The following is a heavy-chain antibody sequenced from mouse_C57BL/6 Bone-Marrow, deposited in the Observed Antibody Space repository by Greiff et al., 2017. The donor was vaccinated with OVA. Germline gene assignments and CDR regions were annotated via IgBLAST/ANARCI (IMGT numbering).Heavy chain of an antibody. CDR1: GYSFTGYY. V-gene: IGHV1-31*01. D-gene: IGHD2-4*01. CDR2: IYPYNGVS. Sequence: VQLKESGPELVKPGASVKISCKASGYSFTGYYMHWVKQSHGNILDWIGYIYPYNGVSSYNQKFKGKATLTVDKSSSTAYMELRSLTSEDSAVYYCAREGYEYDEGVDYWGQGTSVTVSS. CDR3: AREGYEYDEGVDY. J-gene: IGHJ4*01.